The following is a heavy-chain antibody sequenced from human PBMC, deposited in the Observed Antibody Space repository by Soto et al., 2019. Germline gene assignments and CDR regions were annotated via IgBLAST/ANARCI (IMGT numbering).Heavy chain of an antibody. V-gene: IGHV1-2*04. CDR1: GYTFTGYY. CDR2: INPNSGGT. D-gene: IGHD1-26*01. J-gene: IGHJ4*02. CDR3: ASAKTSGPGGGTTTSFDY. Sequence: QVQLVQSEAEVKKPGASVKVSCKASGYTFTGYYMHWVRQAPGQGLEWMGWINPNSGGTNYAQKFQGWVTMTRDTSISTAYMDLSRLRSDDTAVYYCASAKTSGPGGGTTTSFDYWGQGTLVTVSS.